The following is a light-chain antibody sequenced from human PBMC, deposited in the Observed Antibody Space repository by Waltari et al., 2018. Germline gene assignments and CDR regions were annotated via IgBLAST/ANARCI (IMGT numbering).Light chain of an antibody. CDR3: QQRSNWT. CDR2: DAS. J-gene: IGKJ1*01. Sequence: EIVLTQSPATLSLSPGERATLSCRASQSVSSYLAWYQQKPGQAPRLLIYDASNRATGIPARFSGSGSVTDFTLTISSLKPEDFAVYYCQQRSNWTFGQGTKVEIK. V-gene: IGKV3-11*01. CDR1: QSVSSY.